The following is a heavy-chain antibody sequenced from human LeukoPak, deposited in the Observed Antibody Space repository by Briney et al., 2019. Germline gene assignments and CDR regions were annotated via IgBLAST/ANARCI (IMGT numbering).Heavy chain of an antibody. V-gene: IGHV4-39*01. CDR2: IYYSGNT. J-gene: IGHJ4*02. Sequence: PSETLSLTCTVSGDSINTKSYYWGWIRQPPGQGLEWIGSIYYSGNTYYNPSLKSRVTLSIDTSKNQFSLRLSSVTAADTAVYYCARHSYGTFDYWGQGTLVTVSS. D-gene: IGHD5-18*01. CDR1: GDSINTKSYY. CDR3: ARHSYGTFDY.